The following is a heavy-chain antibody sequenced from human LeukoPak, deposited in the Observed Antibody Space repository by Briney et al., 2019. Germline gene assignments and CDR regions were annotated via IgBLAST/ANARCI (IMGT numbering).Heavy chain of an antibody. CDR1: GGSISTYY. CDR2: IYTSGST. D-gene: IGHD1/OR15-1a*01. CDR3: ARGTVPNAFDI. J-gene: IGHJ3*02. Sequence: SETLSLTCTVSGGSISTYYWSWIRQPAGKGLEWIGRIYTSGSTNYNPSLKSRVTMSVDTSKNQFSLKLSSVTGADTAVYFCARGTVPNAFDIWGQGTMVTVS. V-gene: IGHV4-4*07.